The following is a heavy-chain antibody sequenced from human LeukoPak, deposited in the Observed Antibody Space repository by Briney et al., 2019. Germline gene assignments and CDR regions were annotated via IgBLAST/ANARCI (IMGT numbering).Heavy chain of an antibody. J-gene: IGHJ4*02. Sequence: GGSLRLSCAASGFTFSSYGMHWVLQAPGKGLEWVAFIRYDGSNKYYADSVKGRFTISRDNSKNTLYLQMNSLRAEDTAVYYCAKADSSGWLTTLDYWGQGTLVTVSS. CDR1: GFTFSSYG. V-gene: IGHV3-30*02. D-gene: IGHD6-19*01. CDR3: AKADSSGWLTTLDY. CDR2: IRYDGSNK.